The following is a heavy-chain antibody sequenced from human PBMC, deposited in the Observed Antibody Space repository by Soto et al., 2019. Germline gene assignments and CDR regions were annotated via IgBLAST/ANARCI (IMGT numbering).Heavy chain of an antibody. V-gene: IGHV4-34*01. CDR1: GGSFSAYY. CDR2: INHSGST. D-gene: IGHD2-21*02. CDR3: ARSRHIVVVTAISDWFDP. Sequence: SETLSLTCAVYGGSFSAYYWSWIRQPPGKGLEWIGEINHSGSTNYNPSLKSRVTISVDTSKNQFSLKLSSVTAADTAVYYCARSRHIVVVTAISDWFDPWGQGTLVTVSS. J-gene: IGHJ5*02.